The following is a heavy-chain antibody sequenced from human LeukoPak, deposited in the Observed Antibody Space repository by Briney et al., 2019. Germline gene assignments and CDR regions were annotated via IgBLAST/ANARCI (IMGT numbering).Heavy chain of an antibody. V-gene: IGHV3-21*01. CDR3: ARDMSSGWYSNFDY. J-gene: IGHJ4*02. D-gene: IGHD6-19*01. CDR1: GFTFSSYS. CDR2: ISSSKYYI. Sequence: GGSLRLSCAASGFTFSSYSMNWVRQAPGKGLEWVSSISSSKYYIYYADSVKGRFTISRDNAKNSLYLQMNSLRAEDTAVYYCARDMSSGWYSNFDYWGQGTLVTVSS.